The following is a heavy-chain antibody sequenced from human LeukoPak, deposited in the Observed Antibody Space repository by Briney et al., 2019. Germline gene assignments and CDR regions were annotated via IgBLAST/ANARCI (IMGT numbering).Heavy chain of an antibody. CDR2: IYYSGST. Sequence: PSETLSLTCAVSGGSVNSDLYYWSWVRQPPGKGLEWIGYIYYSGSTNYNPSLKSRVTISIDTSKNQFSLKLRSVTAADTAVYYCARHYSITGGRLSGYWLDPWGQGTLVTVSS. CDR1: GGSVNSDLYY. V-gene: IGHV4-61*01. J-gene: IGHJ5*02. D-gene: IGHD7-27*01. CDR3: ARHYSITGGRLSGYWLDP.